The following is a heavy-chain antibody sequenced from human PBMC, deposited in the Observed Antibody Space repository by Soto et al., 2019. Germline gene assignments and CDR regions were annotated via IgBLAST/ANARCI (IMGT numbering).Heavy chain of an antibody. V-gene: IGHV1-18*01. J-gene: IGHJ6*02. D-gene: IGHD5-18*01. CDR1: GYTFTSYG. CDR3: ARVGDLTWIQLWAQPHYGMDV. CDR2: ISAYNGNT. Sequence: QVQLVQSGAEVKKPGASVKVSCKASGYTFTSYGISWGRQAPGQGLEWMGWISAYNGNTNYAQKLQGRVTMTTDTSTSTAYMEVRSLRSDDTAVYYCARVGDLTWIQLWAQPHYGMDVWGQGTTVTVSS.